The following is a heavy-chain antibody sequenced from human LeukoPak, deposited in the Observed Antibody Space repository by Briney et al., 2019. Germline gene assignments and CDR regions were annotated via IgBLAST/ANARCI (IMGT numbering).Heavy chain of an antibody. CDR3: ARDRPIVGARGQSAFDI. D-gene: IGHD1-26*01. CDR2: ISTSGSS. Sequence: NTSQTLSLTCTVSGGSMSSGNYYYWSWIRQPAGKGLDWIGRISTSGSSNYNPSLKSRVTISVDTSKNQFSLKLSSVTAADTAVYYCARDRPIVGARGQSAFDIWGQGTMVTVSS. V-gene: IGHV4-61*02. J-gene: IGHJ3*02. CDR1: GGSMSSGNYYY.